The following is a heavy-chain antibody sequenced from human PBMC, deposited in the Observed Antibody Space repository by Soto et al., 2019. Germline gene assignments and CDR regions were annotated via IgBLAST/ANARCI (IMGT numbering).Heavy chain of an antibody. J-gene: IGHJ4*02. D-gene: IGHD6-19*01. CDR1: GGSISGYY. V-gene: IGHV4-59*01. Sequence: PSETLSLTCTVSGGSISGYYWTWSRQPPGKGLEWIGYIFYSGVTHYNPSLKSRVTLSVDTSKNQFSLKLRSVTAADTAVYYCARVGSSGWSPDYWGRGTLVTVSS. CDR2: IFYSGVT. CDR3: ARVGSSGWSPDY.